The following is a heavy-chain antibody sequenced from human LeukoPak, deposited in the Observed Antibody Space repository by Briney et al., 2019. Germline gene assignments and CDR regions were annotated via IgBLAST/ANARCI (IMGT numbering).Heavy chain of an antibody. CDR2: IYYSGST. Sequence: SETLSLTCTLSGGSISSSSYYWGWIRQPPGKGLEWIGSIYYSGSTYYNPSLKSRVTISVDTSKNQFSLKLSSVTAADTAVYYCARVRAAAGARSITGTTRWFDPWGQGTLVTVSS. D-gene: IGHD1-7*01. CDR3: ARVRAAAGARSITGTTRWFDP. CDR1: GGSISSSSYY. V-gene: IGHV4-39*07. J-gene: IGHJ5*02.